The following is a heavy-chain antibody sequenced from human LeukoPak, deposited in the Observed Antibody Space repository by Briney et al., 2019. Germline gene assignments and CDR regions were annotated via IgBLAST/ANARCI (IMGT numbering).Heavy chain of an antibody. CDR3: ARTKGCSSTTCYFAIY. V-gene: IGHV3-7*05. D-gene: IGHD2-2*01. Sequence: GGSLRLSCAASGFTFSTFWMTWVRQAAGKGLEWVANIKEDGSEKYYVDSLKGRFTISRDNAKNSLYLQMNSLRAEDTAVYYCARTKGCSSTTCYFAIYWGQGTLVTVSS. CDR2: IKEDGSEK. J-gene: IGHJ4*02. CDR1: GFTFSTFW.